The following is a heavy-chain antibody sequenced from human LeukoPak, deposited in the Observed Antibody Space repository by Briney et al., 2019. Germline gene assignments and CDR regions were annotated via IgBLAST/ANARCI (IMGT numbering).Heavy chain of an antibody. CDR1: GFTFDDYG. CDR3: ARGEYYYDSSGYYYL. J-gene: IGHJ4*02. Sequence: PGGSLRLSCAASGFTFDDYGMSWVRQAPGKGLEWVSGINWNGGSTGYADSVKGRFTISRDNAKNSLYLQMNSLRAEDTAVYYCARGEYYYDSSGYYYLWGQGTLVTVSS. V-gene: IGHV3-20*04. D-gene: IGHD3-22*01. CDR2: INWNGGST.